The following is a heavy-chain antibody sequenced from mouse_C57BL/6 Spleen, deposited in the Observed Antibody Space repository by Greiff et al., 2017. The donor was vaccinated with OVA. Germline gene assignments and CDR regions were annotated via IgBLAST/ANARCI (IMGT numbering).Heavy chain of an antibody. CDR2: ITPSSGYT. CDR3: ARYDYDPHYYAMDY. V-gene: IGHV1-7*01. J-gene: IGHJ4*01. Sequence: QVQLQQSGAELAKPGASVKLSCKASGYTFTSYWMHWVKQRPGQGLEWIGYITPSSGYTQYNQKFKDKATLTADKSSSTAYMQLSSLTYEDSAVYYCARYDYDPHYYAMDYWGQGTSVTVAS. D-gene: IGHD2-4*01. CDR1: GYTFTSYW.